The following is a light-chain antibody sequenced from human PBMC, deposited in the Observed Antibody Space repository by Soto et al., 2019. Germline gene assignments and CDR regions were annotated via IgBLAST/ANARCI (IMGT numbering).Light chain of an antibody. Sequence: QSALTQPRSVSGSPGQSVTISCTGTSSDVGGYDYVSWYQQHPGKVPKLMIYDVSKRPSGVPDRFSGSKSGNTASLTISGLQGEDEADYYCSSYAGSYTRIFGGGTKVTVL. J-gene: IGLJ2*01. V-gene: IGLV2-11*01. CDR3: SSYAGSYTRI. CDR2: DVS. CDR1: SSDVGGYDY.